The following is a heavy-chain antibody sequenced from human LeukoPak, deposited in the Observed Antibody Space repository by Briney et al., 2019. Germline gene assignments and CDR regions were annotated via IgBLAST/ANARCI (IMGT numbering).Heavy chain of an antibody. D-gene: IGHD3-9*01. CDR1: GGSFSGYY. CDR3: ARIYRGDILTGTYYYYYYMDV. J-gene: IGHJ6*03. Sequence: SETLSLTCAVYGGSFSGYYWSWIRQPPGKGLEWIGEINHSGSTNYNPSLKSRVTISVDTSKNQFSLKLSSVTAADTAVYYCARIYRGDILTGTYYYYYYMDVWGKGTTVTISS. V-gene: IGHV4-34*01. CDR2: INHSGST.